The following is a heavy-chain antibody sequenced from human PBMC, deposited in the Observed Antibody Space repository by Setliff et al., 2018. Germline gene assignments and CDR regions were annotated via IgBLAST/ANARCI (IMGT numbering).Heavy chain of an antibody. Sequence: GESLKISCKGSGYTFTSYWIGWVRQMPGKGLEWLGIIYSSDSHTRYSPSFQGQVTISADKSISTAYLQWSSLKASDTAIYYCARHFRNWYFDYWGQGTLVTVS. J-gene: IGHJ4*02. D-gene: IGHD1-1*01. CDR3: ARHFRNWYFDY. CDR2: IYSSDSHT. CDR1: GYTFTSYW. V-gene: IGHV5-51*01.